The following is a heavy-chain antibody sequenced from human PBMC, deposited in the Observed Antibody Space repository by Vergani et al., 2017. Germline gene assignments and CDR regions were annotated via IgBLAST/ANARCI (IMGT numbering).Heavy chain of an antibody. CDR1: GFSLSTSGVG. J-gene: IGHJ4*02. Sequence: QITLKESGPTLVKPTQTLTLTCTFSGFSLSTSGVGVGWIRQPPGKALEWLALIYWNDDKRYSPSLKSRLTITKDTSKNQVVLTMTNMDPVDTATYYCAHATSYFDWLSHLDYWGQGTLVTVSS. CDR3: AHATSYFDWLSHLDY. D-gene: IGHD3-9*01. CDR2: IYWNDDK. V-gene: IGHV2-5*01.